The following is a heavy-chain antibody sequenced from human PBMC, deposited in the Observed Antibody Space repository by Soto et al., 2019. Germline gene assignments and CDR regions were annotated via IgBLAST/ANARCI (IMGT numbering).Heavy chain of an antibody. CDR3: AREGPWAYYYDSSGYGDV. CDR2: ISYDGSNK. Sequence: GGSLRLSCAASGFTFISYAMHWVRHAPGKGLEWVAVISYDGSNKYYADSVKGRFTISRDNSKNTLYLQMNSLRAEDTAVYYCAREGPWAYYYDSSGYGDVWGQGTTVTVSS. CDR1: GFTFISYA. D-gene: IGHD3-22*01. J-gene: IGHJ6*02. V-gene: IGHV3-30-3*01.